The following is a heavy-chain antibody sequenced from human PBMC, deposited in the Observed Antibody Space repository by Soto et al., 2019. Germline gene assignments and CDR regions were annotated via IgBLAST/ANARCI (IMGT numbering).Heavy chain of an antibody. D-gene: IGHD3-10*01. Sequence: GGSLRLSCAAAGFAFSTYAMTWVRQAPGKGLEWVSVISGSGGSSYYAASVKGRFTISRDNSKNTLFLQMNSLRAEDTAVYYCARDFLVRGDTYYYYGMDVWGQGTTVTVSS. CDR2: ISGSGGSS. CDR3: ARDFLVRGDTYYYYGMDV. CDR1: GFAFSTYA. V-gene: IGHV3-23*01. J-gene: IGHJ6*02.